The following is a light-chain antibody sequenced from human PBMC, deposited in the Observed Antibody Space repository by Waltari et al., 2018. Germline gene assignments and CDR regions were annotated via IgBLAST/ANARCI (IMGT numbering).Light chain of an antibody. Sequence: DIVMTQSPDSLAVSLGERATIDCKTSQSVFYRSDNKNYLAWYQHKPGQPPKLIFYWASTLESGVPDRFTASGSGTDVTLTINNLQAEDVAVYYCQQYYRSRTFSQAAKVEI. J-gene: IGKJ1*01. V-gene: IGKV4-1*01. CDR2: WAS. CDR3: QQYYRSRT. CDR1: QSVFYRSDNKNY.